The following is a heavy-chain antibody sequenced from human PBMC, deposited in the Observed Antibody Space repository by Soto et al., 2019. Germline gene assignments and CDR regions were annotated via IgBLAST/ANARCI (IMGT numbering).Heavy chain of an antibody. V-gene: IGHV3-11*06. CDR2: ISSSSSYT. CDR3: ASTAVLRGVWPGGVVYGSGSRDY. CDR1: GFTFSDYY. Sequence: QVQLVESGGGLVKPGGSLRLSCAASGFTFSDYYMSWIRQAPGKGLEWVSYISSSSSYTNYADSVKGRFTISRDNAKNSLYLQMNSLRAEDTAVYYCASTAVLRGVWPGGVVYGSGSRDYWGQGTLVTVSS. D-gene: IGHD3-10*01. J-gene: IGHJ4*02.